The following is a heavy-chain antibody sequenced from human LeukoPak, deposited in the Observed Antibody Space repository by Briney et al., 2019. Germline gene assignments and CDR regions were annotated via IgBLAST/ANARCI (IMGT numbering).Heavy chain of an antibody. CDR1: GGSISSSSYY. CDR2: IYYSGST. V-gene: IGHV4-39*01. CDR3: ARHRRRITMIVVVGVGGGYFFDY. Sequence: SETLSLTCTASGGSISSSSYYWGWIRQPPGKGLGWIGSIYYSGSTYYNPSLKIRVPISVDTSKNQFSLKLSSVSAADTAVYYCARHRRRITMIVVVGVGGGYFFDYWGQGTLVTVSS. D-gene: IGHD3-22*01. J-gene: IGHJ4*02.